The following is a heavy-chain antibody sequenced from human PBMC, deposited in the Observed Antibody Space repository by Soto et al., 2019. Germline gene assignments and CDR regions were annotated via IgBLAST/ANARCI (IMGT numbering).Heavy chain of an antibody. CDR1: GFTFSSYD. CDR3: ERAVRNIDVDA. D-gene: IGHD1-1*01. J-gene: IGHJ5*02. V-gene: IGHV3-13*01. Sequence: GGSLRLSCAASGFTFSSYDMHWVRQATGKGLEWVSAIGTAGDTYYPGSVKGRFTISRENAKNSLYLQMNSLRAEDTAVYYCERAVRNIDVDAWGQGTLVTVSS. CDR2: IGTAGDT.